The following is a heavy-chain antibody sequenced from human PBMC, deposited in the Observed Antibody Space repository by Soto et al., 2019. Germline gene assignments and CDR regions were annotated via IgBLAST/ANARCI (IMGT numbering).Heavy chain of an antibody. CDR1: GGSFSTYA. V-gene: IGHV1-69*12. J-gene: IGHJ6*02. Sequence: QVQLVQSGAEVKKPGSSVKVSCRVPGGSFSTYAISWVRQAPGQGLEWMGGIIPIFRSPRYGQKFQGRVTITADESTTTAYMELSNLRSEDTAVYYCARDKGRGDLGGNYYYATDVWGQGTTVTVSS. CDR3: ARDKGRGDLGGNYYYATDV. CDR2: IIPIFRSP. D-gene: IGHD1-26*01.